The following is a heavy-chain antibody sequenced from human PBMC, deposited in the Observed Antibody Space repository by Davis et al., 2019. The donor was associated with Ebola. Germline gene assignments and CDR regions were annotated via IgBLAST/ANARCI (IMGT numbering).Heavy chain of an antibody. J-gene: IGHJ4*02. CDR2: INPNSGGT. D-gene: IGHD4-17*01. V-gene: IGHV1-2*02. Sequence: ASVKVSCKASGYTITGYYMHWVRQAPGQGLEWMGWINPNSGGTNYAQKFQGRVTMTRDTSISTAYMELSRLRSDDTAVYYCARVSPASTTLDYWGQGTLVTVSS. CDR3: ARVSPASTTLDY. CDR1: GYTITGYY.